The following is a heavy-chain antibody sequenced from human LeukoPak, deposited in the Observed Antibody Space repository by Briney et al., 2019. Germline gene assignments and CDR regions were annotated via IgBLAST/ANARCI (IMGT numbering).Heavy chain of an antibody. CDR1: GFTFSSYA. CDR3: ASPYYYDSSGYYYLL. Sequence: GRSLRLSCAASGFTFSSYAMHWVRQAPGKGLEWVAVISYDGSNKYYADSVKGRFTISRDNSKNTLYLQMNSLRAEDTAVYYCASPYYYDSSGYYYLLWGQGTLVTVSS. D-gene: IGHD3-22*01. V-gene: IGHV3-30-3*01. J-gene: IGHJ1*01. CDR2: ISYDGSNK.